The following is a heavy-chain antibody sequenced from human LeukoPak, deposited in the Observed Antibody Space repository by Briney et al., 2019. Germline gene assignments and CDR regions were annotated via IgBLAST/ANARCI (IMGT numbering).Heavy chain of an antibody. CDR1: GFTFTNAW. V-gene: IGHV3-15*01. Sequence: GGSLRLSCAASGFTFTNAWMSWVRQAPGKGLEWVGRIRSKTDGGTTDYAAPVKGRFTISRDESKNTLSLQMNSLRAEDTAVYYCARDMGSGYSRPPLAFDIWGQGTMVTVSS. CDR2: IRSKTDGGTT. J-gene: IGHJ3*02. CDR3: ARDMGSGYSRPPLAFDI. D-gene: IGHD6-13*01.